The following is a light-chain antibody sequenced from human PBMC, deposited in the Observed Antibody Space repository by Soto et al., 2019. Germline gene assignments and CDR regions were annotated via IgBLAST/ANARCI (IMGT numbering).Light chain of an antibody. V-gene: IGLV2-14*01. Sequence: QSALTQPASVSGSPGQSITISCTGTSSDVGGYNYVSWYQQHPGKAPKLMIYDVSNRPSGVSNRFSGSKSGNTASLTISGPPGEGEGDYCCSSYTSSSSVVFGGGTKLTVL. CDR1: SSDVGGYNY. CDR2: DVS. CDR3: SSYTSSSSVV. J-gene: IGLJ2*01.